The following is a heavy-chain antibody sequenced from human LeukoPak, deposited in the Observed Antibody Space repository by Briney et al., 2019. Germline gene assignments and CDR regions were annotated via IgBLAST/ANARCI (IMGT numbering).Heavy chain of an antibody. CDR2: ISGSGGYT. V-gene: IGHV3-23*01. D-gene: IGHD2-2*01. J-gene: IGHJ6*03. CDR1: GFTFSTYA. Sequence: GGSLRLSCAASGFTFSTYAMSGVRQAPGKGLEWVSRISGSGGYTYYADSVKGRFTISRDNSNNTPYLQMNSLRAEDTAVYYCAKDLYCSSTSCYMDVWGKGTTVTVSS. CDR3: AKDLYCSSTSCYMDV.